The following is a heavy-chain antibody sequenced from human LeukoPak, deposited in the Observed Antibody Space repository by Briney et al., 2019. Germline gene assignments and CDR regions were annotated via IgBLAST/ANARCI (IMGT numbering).Heavy chain of an antibody. Sequence: ASVKVSCKASGYTFTSYDINWVRQATGQGLEWMGWMNPNSGNTGYAQKLQGRVTMTRNTSISTAYMELSSLRSEDTAVYYCARALYYDFWSGYYPLYGSGSYSGYYFDYWGQGTLVTVSS. V-gene: IGHV1-8*01. J-gene: IGHJ4*02. CDR1: GYTFTSYD. CDR3: ARALYYDFWSGYYPLYGSGSYSGYYFDY. CDR2: MNPNSGNT. D-gene: IGHD3-3*01.